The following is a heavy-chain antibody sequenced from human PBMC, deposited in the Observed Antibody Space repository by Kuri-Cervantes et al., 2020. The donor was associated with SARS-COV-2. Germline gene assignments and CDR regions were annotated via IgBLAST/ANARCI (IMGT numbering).Heavy chain of an antibody. Sequence: TVKVSCKASGGTFSSYAISWVRQAPGQGLEWMGRIIPIFGTANYAQKFQGRVTITADESTSTAYMELSSLRSEDTAVYYCAREAGYSTYVSQSYYFDYWGQGTLVTVSS. CDR1: GGTFSSYA. CDR3: AREAGYSTYVSQSYYFDY. D-gene: IGHD5-18*01. V-gene: IGHV1-69*13. CDR2: IIPIFGTA. J-gene: IGHJ4*02.